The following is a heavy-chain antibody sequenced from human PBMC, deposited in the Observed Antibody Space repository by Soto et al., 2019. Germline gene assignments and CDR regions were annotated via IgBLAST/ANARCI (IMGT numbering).Heavy chain of an antibody. J-gene: IGHJ5*02. V-gene: IGHV3-53*01. D-gene: IGHD3-22*01. CDR3: ARERSHDSSGYYYVDWFDP. CDR1: GFTVSSNY. Sequence: PGGSLRLSCAASGFTVSSNYMSWVRQAPGKGLEWVSVIYSGGSTYYADSVKGRFTISRDNSKNTLYLQMNSLRAEDTAVYYCARERSHDSSGYYYVDWFDPWGQGTLVTVSS. CDR2: IYSGGST.